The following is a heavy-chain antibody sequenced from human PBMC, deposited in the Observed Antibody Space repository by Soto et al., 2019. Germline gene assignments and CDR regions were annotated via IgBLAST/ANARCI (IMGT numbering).Heavy chain of an antibody. CDR1: GGSVSSGSYY. CDR3: ARDSLQKFEGFDP. CDR2: IYYSGST. J-gene: IGHJ5*02. V-gene: IGHV4-61*01. D-gene: IGHD3-9*01. Sequence: NPSETLSLTCTVSGGSVSSGSYYWSWIRQPPGKGLEWIGYIYYSGSTNYNPSLKSRVTISVDTSKNQFSLKLSSVTAADTAVYYCARDSLQKFEGFDPWGQGTLVTVSS.